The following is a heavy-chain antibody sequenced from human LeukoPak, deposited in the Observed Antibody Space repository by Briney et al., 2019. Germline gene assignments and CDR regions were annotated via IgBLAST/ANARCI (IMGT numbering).Heavy chain of an antibody. CDR2: ISSSSSYI. Sequence: GGSLRLSCAASGFTFSSYSMNWLRPAPGKGLEWVSSISSSSSYIYYVDSVKGRFTISRDNAKNSLYLQMNSLRAEDTAVYYCARASGSYHRIDYWGQGTLVTVSS. CDR3: ARASGSYHRIDY. J-gene: IGHJ4*02. V-gene: IGHV3-21*01. D-gene: IGHD1-26*01. CDR1: GFTFSSYS.